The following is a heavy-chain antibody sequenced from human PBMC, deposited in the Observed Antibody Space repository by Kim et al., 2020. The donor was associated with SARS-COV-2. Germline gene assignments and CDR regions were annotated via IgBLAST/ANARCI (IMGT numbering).Heavy chain of an antibody. V-gene: IGHV4-34*01. D-gene: IGHD2-2*01. CDR2: INHSGST. CDR3: ARRTCSTSCYLRLGKGYYYGMDV. J-gene: IGHJ6*02. Sequence: SETLSLTCAVYGGSFSGYYWSWIRQPPGKGLEWIGEINHSGSTNYNPSLKSRVTISVDTSKNQFSLKLSSVTAADTAVYYCARRTCSTSCYLRLGKGYYYGMDVWGQGTTVTVSS. CDR1: GGSFSGYY.